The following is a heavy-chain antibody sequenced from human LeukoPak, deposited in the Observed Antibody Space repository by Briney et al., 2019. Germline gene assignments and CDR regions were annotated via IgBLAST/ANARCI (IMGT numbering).Heavy chain of an antibody. CDR3: ARKHHYDSSGYFFDY. CDR1: GGSFSGYY. J-gene: IGHJ4*02. V-gene: IGHV4-34*01. CDR2: INHSGST. D-gene: IGHD3-22*01. Sequence: SETLSLTCAVYGGSFSGYYWSWIRQPPGKGLEWIGEINHSGSTNYNPSLKSRVTISVDTSKNQFSLKLSSVTAADTAVYYCARKHHYDSSGYFFDYWGQGTLVTVSS.